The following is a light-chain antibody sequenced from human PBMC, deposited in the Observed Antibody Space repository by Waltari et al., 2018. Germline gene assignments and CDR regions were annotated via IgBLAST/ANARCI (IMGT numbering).Light chain of an antibody. J-gene: IGKJ3*01. CDR2: DAS. CDR1: QSVSSY. CDR3: QQRSNWSLFT. V-gene: IGKV3-11*01. Sequence: EIVLTQSPATLSFSPGERSTLPCRASQSVSSYLAWYQQKPGQAPRLLIYDASNRATGIPARFSGSGSGTDFTLTISSLEPEDFAVYYCQQRSNWSLFTFGPGTKVDIK.